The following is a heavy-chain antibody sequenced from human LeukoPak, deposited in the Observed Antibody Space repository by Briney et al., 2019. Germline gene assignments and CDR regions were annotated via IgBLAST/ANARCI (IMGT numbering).Heavy chain of an antibody. Sequence: GGSLRLSCAASGVTVSSNYMSWVRQAPGKGLEWVSVIYSGGSTYYADSVKGRFTISRDNSKNTLYLQMNSLRAEDTAVYYCARSPPVYYYDSSGYLDYWGQGTLVTVSS. CDR1: GVTVSSNY. CDR2: IYSGGST. V-gene: IGHV3-53*01. CDR3: ARSPPVYYYDSSGYLDY. D-gene: IGHD3-22*01. J-gene: IGHJ4*02.